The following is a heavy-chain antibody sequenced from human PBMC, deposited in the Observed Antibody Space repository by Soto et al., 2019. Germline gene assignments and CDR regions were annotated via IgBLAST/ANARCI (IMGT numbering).Heavy chain of an antibody. D-gene: IGHD2-2*02. V-gene: IGHV3-21*01. Sequence: KPGGSLRLSCAASGFTFSSYSMNWVRQAPGKGLEWVSSISSSSSYIYYADSVKGRFTISRDNAKNSLYLQMNSLRAEDTAVYYCARVDCPIPYYYYGMDVWGQGTTVTVSS. CDR3: ARVDCPIPYYYYGMDV. CDR1: GFTFSSYS. CDR2: ISSSSSYI. J-gene: IGHJ6*02.